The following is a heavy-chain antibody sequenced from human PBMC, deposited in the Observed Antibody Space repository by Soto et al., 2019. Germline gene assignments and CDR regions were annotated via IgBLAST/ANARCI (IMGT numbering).Heavy chain of an antibody. CDR3: ARDRITIFGVVNPYYYGMDV. D-gene: IGHD3-3*01. CDR1: GYTFTSYY. CDR2: INPSGGST. J-gene: IGHJ6*02. Sequence: ASVKVSCKASGYTFTSYYMHWVRQAPGQGLEGMGIINPSGGSTSYAQKFQGRVTMTRDTSTRTVYMELSSLRSEDTAVYYCARDRITIFGVVNPYYYGMDVWGQGITVTVSS. V-gene: IGHV1-46*01.